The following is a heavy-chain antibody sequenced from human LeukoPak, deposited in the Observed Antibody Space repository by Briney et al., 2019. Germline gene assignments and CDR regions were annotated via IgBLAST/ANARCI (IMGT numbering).Heavy chain of an antibody. CDR3: ARGRILGAIAY. CDR2: IYYSRST. V-gene: IGHV4-30-4*01. J-gene: IGHJ4*02. CDR1: GASLSSGDYY. D-gene: IGHD1-26*01. Sequence: SETLSLTCTVSGASLSSGDYYWNWIRQPPGKGLEGIRYIYYSRSTYYNPSLQSPGPISVDTSKNQFSLKLSSVTAADTTVYHCARGRILGAIAYWGQRTLVTVSS.